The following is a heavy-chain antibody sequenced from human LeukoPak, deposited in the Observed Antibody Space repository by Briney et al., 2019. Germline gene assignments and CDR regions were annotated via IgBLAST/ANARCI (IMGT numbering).Heavy chain of an antibody. J-gene: IGHJ4*02. Sequence: GGSLRLSCAASGFTFSSYGMHWVRQAPGKGLEWVAVISYDGSNKYYADSVKGRFTISRDNSKNTLYLQMNSLRAEDTAVYYCARVGYSYGLFDYWGQGTLVTVSS. CDR2: ISYDGSNK. D-gene: IGHD5-18*01. CDR1: GFTFSSYG. V-gene: IGHV3-30*03. CDR3: ARVGYSYGLFDY.